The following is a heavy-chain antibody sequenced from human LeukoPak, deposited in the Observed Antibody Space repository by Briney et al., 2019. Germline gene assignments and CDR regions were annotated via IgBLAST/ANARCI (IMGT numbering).Heavy chain of an antibody. J-gene: IGHJ4*02. CDR1: GFTFSNYA. V-gene: IGHV3-48*03. CDR2: TTSSGHSI. Sequence: PGGSLRLSCAASGFTFSNYAMSWVRQAPGKGLEWISYTTSSGHSIYYADSVKGRLTISRDNAKNSLYLQMNSLRAEDTAVYYCATSKTGFFFDYWGQGTLVTVSS. D-gene: IGHD1-1*01. CDR3: ATSKTGFFFDY.